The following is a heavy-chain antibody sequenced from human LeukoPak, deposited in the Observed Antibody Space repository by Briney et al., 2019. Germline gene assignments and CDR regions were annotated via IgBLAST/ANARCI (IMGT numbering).Heavy chain of an antibody. Sequence: SQTLSLTCTVSGGSISSGGYYWSWLRQHPGKGLEWIGYIYYSGSTYYNPSLKSRVTISVDTSKNQFSLKLSSVTAADTAVYYCARDLTGSQTFDYWGQGTLVTVSS. CDR2: IYYSGST. D-gene: IGHD2-8*02. CDR1: GGSISSGGYY. J-gene: IGHJ4*02. V-gene: IGHV4-31*03. CDR3: ARDLTGSQTFDY.